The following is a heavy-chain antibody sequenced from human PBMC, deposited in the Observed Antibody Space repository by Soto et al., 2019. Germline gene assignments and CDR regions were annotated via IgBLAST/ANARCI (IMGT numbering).Heavy chain of an antibody. V-gene: IGHV3-48*02. CDR1: GFTFSSYS. D-gene: IGHD3-3*01. Sequence: GGALRLSCAASGFTFSSYSMNWVRQAPGKGLEWGSYISSSSSTIYYADSVKSRFTISRDNAKNSLYLQMNSLRDEDTAVYYCARQYETYDLWSGYYDYWSQVTLVKVSS. CDR3: ARQYETYDLWSGYYDY. CDR2: ISSSSSTI. J-gene: IGHJ4*02.